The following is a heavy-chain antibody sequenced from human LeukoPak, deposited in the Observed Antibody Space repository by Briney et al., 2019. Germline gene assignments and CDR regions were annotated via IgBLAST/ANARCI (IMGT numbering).Heavy chain of an antibody. CDR2: IYYSGST. D-gene: IGHD6-13*01. CDR3: ARGLPYSSSWYSGYNWFDP. CDR1: GGSVSSGSYY. Sequence: PSETLSLTCTVSGGSVSSGSYYWSWIRQPPGKGLEWIGYIYYSGSTNYNPSLKSRVTISVDTSKNQFSLKLSSVTAADTAVYYCARGLPYSSSWYSGYNWFDPWGQGTLVTVSS. V-gene: IGHV4-61*01. J-gene: IGHJ5*02.